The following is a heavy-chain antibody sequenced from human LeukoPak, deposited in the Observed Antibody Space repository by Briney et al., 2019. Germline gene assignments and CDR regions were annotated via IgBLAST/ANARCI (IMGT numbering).Heavy chain of an antibody. CDR1: GGSISSSSYY. Sequence: PSETLSLTCTVSGGSISSSSYYWGWIRQPPRKGLEWIGSIYYSGSTYYNSSLKSRVTISVDTSKNQFSLKLSSLTAADTAVYYCARAAYCGGDCYLFDYWGQGTLVTVFS. D-gene: IGHD2-21*02. CDR3: ARAAYCGGDCYLFDY. CDR2: IYYSGST. V-gene: IGHV4-39*01. J-gene: IGHJ4*02.